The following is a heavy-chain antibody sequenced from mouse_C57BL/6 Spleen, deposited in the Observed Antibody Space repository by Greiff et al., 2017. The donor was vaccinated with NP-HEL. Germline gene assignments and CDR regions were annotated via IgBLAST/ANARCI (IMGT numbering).Heavy chain of an antibody. Sequence: EVKLVESEGGLVQPGRSMKLSCTASGFTFSDYYMAWVRQVPEKGLEWVANINYDGSSTYYLDSLKSRFIISRDNAKNILYLQMSSLKSEDTATYYCARGGYDYDGGLYAMDYWGQGTSVTVSS. D-gene: IGHD2-4*01. CDR2: INYDGSST. V-gene: IGHV5-16*01. CDR3: ARGGYDYDGGLYAMDY. CDR1: GFTFSDYY. J-gene: IGHJ4*01.